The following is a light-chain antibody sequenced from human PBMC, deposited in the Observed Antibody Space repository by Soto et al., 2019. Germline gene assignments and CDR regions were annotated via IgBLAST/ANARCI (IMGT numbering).Light chain of an antibody. V-gene: IGKV3-11*01. J-gene: IGKJ1*01. CDR3: RQRSNWTRT. CDR1: QSVSIY. CDR2: DAS. Sequence: TQSPATLSVSPGERAILSCRASQSVSIYLAWYQQTPGQAPRLLIYDASNRETGIPARFSGSGSGTEFTRTISSLEPEDFAVDYCRQRSNWTRTFGQGTKVDIK.